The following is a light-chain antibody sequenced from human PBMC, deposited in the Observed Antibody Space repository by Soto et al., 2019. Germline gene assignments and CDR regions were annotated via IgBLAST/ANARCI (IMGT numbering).Light chain of an antibody. CDR3: QKFNTAPLT. CDR1: QDISVY. V-gene: IGKV1-27*01. CDR2: SAS. Sequence: DIQMTQSPSSLSASVGDRVTITCRASQDISVYLAWYQQKPGKVPKLLIYSASTLQSGVPSPFSGSGSGTDFTRTISSLQPEDVATYYCQKFNTAPLTFGQGTRLEIK. J-gene: IGKJ5*01.